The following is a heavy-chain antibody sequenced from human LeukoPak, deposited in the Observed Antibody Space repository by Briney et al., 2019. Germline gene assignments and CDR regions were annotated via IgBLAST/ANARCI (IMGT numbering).Heavy chain of an antibody. J-gene: IGHJ4*02. V-gene: IGHV4-38-2*02. CDR1: GYSLSSGYY. D-gene: IGHD1-26*01. CDR2: IYHSGST. Sequence: SETLSLTCAVSGYSLSSGYYWGWIRQPPGKGLGGIGSIYHSGSTYYNPSLRSRVTTSVDTSKKQFSLKLSSVTAADTAVYYCAREKGLAGGYFSVGFDYWGQGTLVTVSS. CDR3: AREKGLAGGYFSVGFDY.